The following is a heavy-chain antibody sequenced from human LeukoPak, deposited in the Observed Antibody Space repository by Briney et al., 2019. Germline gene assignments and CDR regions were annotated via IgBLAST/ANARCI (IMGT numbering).Heavy chain of an antibody. CDR2: INTDGSST. D-gene: IGHD3-16*01. V-gene: IGHV3-74*03. CDR1: GFTFSSYW. CDR3: ICCGTLGY. Sequence: GGSLRLSCAASGFTFSSYWMHWVRQAPGKGLMWVSGINTDGSSTMYADSVKGRFTISRDNSKNTLYLQVNSLRTEDTAIYYCICCGTLGYWGQGTLVTVSS. J-gene: IGHJ4*02.